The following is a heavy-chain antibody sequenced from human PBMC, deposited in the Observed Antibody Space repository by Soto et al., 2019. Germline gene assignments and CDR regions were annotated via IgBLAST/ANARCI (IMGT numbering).Heavy chain of an antibody. J-gene: IGHJ6*02. CDR1: GYTFTSYG. D-gene: IGHD5-12*01. V-gene: IGHV1-3*01. CDR2: INAGNGNT. Sequence: GASVKVSCKASGYTFTSYGISWVRQAPGQRLEWMGWINAGNGNTKYSQKFQGRVTITRDTSASTAYMELSSLRSEDTAVYYCARVGGYDYYYYGMDVWGQGTTVTVSS. CDR3: ARVGGYDYYYYGMDV.